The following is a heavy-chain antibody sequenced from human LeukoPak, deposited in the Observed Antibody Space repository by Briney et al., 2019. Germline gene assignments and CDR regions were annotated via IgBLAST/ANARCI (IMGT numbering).Heavy chain of an antibody. V-gene: IGHV3-33*01. J-gene: IGHJ1*01. Sequence: GGSLRLSCAASGFTFSSYGMHWVRQAPGKGLEWVAVIWYDGSNKYYADSVKGRFTISRDNSKNTLYLQMNSLRAEDTAVYYCAREGGIDSGWPEYFQHWGQGTLVTVSS. D-gene: IGHD6-19*01. CDR3: AREGGIDSGWPEYFQH. CDR1: GFTFSSYG. CDR2: IWYDGSNK.